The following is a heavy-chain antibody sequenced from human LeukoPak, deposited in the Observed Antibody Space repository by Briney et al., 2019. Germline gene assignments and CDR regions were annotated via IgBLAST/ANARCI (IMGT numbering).Heavy chain of an antibody. V-gene: IGHV4-4*02. Sequence: SETLSLTCAVSGGSIISSTWWTWVRQPPGKGLEWIGEVFYSGSTNSNPSLKSRLTMSVDESKHEFSLRLTAVTAADTAVYYCASGGLVSRYLDHWGQGALVNVSP. CDR3: ASGGLVSRYLDH. CDR1: GGSIISSTW. D-gene: IGHD3-9*01. J-gene: IGHJ4*02. CDR2: VFYSGST.